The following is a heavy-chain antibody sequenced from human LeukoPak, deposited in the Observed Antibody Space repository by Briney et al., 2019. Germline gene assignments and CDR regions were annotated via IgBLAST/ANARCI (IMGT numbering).Heavy chain of an antibody. CDR3: AKDSLADIDY. V-gene: IGHV3-30*02. CDR2: IRHDGSIK. CDR1: RFIFRTCD. D-gene: IGHD3-16*01. Sequence: GGSLTLSCAASRFIFRTCDVYWLRQAPGKGLVWVAFIRHDGSIKNYADSVKGRSTISRDNSKNTLYLQMSSLRAEDTAVYYCAKDSLADIDYWGQGTLVTVSS. J-gene: IGHJ4*02.